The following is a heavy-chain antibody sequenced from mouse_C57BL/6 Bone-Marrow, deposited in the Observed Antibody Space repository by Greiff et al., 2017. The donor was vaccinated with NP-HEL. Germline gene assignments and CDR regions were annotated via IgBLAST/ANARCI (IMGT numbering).Heavy chain of an antibody. J-gene: IGHJ2*01. CDR3: ARGRKGYYYPCY. V-gene: IGHV5-4*03. CDR2: ISDGGSYT. D-gene: IGHD1-1*01. Sequence: EVKVVESGGGLVKPGGSLKLSCAASGFTFSSYAMSWVRQTPEKRLEWVATISDGGSYTYYPDNVKGRFTISRDNAKNNLYLQMSHLKSEDTAMYYCARGRKGYYYPCYWGQGTTLTVSS. CDR1: GFTFSSYA.